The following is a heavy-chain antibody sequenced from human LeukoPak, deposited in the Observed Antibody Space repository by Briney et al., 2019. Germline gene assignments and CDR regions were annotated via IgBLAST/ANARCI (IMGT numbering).Heavy chain of an antibody. CDR3: ARVTGDYGGNSADY. J-gene: IGHJ4*02. CDR2: ISSSSSYI. V-gene: IGHV3-21*01. CDR1: GFTFSSYS. Sequence: GGSLRLSCAASGFTFSSYSMNWVRQAPGKGLEWVSSISSSSSYIYYADSVKGRFTISRDNAKNSLYLQMNNLRAEDTAVYYCARVTGDYGGNSADYWGQGTLVTVSS. D-gene: IGHD4-23*01.